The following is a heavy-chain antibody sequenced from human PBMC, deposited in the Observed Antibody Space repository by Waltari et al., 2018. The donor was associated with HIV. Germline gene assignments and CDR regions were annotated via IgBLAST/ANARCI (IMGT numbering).Heavy chain of an antibody. Sequence: EVHLVEAGGGLVKPGVALRVFCHISGVTCINPRMHWVRQAPGKGLEWLGRIKSKNDGGTIDYAAPVKDRFTILRDYSNHTLYLEMSSLKIEDTGIYYCVTDAVAVPLDTAYWGQGTLVTVSS. D-gene: IGHD2-21*01. CDR2: IKSKNDGGTI. V-gene: IGHV3-15*01. CDR3: VTDAVAVPLDTAY. J-gene: IGHJ4*02. CDR1: GVTCINPR.